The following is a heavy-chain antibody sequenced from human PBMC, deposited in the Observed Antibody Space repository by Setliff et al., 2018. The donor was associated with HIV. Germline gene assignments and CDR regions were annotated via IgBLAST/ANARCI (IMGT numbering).Heavy chain of an antibody. Sequence: GGSLRLSCAASGFTFSDYYMSWIRQAPGKGLEWVSYISGSSDIIYYADSVKGRFTISRDNAKNSLYLQMNSLRAEDTAVYYCARDFRRYFDYYYYGMDVWGQGTTVTVSS. CDR2: ISGSSDII. V-gene: IGHV3-11*04. J-gene: IGHJ6*02. CDR3: ARDFRRYFDYYYYGMDV. CDR1: GFTFSDYY. D-gene: IGHD3-9*01.